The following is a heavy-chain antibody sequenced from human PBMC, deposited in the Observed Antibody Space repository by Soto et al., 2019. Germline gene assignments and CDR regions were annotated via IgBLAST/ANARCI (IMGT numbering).Heavy chain of an antibody. CDR1: GFTVSTNY. V-gene: IGHV3-66*01. CDR2: IYSGDNT. CDR3: ARIEGYDLNWFDP. J-gene: IGHJ5*02. D-gene: IGHD5-12*01. Sequence: EVQLVESGGGLVQPGGSLRLSCAASGFTVSTNYMSWVRQAPGKGLEWVSVIYSGDNTDYADSVKGRFTISRDKSKNTLLLQMNSLRVEDTAVYYCARIEGYDLNWFDPWGQGTLVTVSS.